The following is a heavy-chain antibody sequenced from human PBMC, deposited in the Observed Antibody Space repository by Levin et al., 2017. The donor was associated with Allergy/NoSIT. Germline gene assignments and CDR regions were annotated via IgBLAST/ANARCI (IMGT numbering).Heavy chain of an antibody. Sequence: GSLRLSCAASGFTFSSYGMHWVRQAPGKGLESVAIISNDGKSKYYADSVKGRFTISRDSSKNTLYLQMNSLRVEDTAIYYCAKDRGGIPPVDYWGQGTLVTVSS. CDR3: AKDRGGIPPVDY. CDR1: GFTFSSYG. CDR2: ISNDGKSK. V-gene: IGHV3-30*18. J-gene: IGHJ4*02. D-gene: IGHD2-15*01.